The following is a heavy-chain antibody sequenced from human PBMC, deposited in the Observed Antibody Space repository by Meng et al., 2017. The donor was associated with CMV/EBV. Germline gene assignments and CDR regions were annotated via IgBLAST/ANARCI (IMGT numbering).Heavy chain of an antibody. CDR2: IYYSGST. V-gene: IGHV4-59*01. CDR3: ASYADYYDSSGYYYGVFDY. Sequence: SETLSLTCTVSGGSISSYYWSWIRQLPGKGLEWIGYIYYSGSTNYNPSLKSRVTISVDTSKNQFSLKLSSVTAADTAVYYCASYADYYDSSGYYYGVFDYWGQGTLVTVSS. CDR1: GGSISSYY. D-gene: IGHD3-22*01. J-gene: IGHJ4*02.